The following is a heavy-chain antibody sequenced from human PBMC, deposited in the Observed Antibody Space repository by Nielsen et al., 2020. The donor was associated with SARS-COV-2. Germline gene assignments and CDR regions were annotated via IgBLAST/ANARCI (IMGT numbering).Heavy chain of an antibody. D-gene: IGHD3-3*01. CDR3: ARPTISRDGMDV. CDR2: IYSGGST. CDR1: GFTVSSNY. V-gene: IGHV3-53*01. J-gene: IGHJ6*02. Sequence: GGSLRLSCAASGFTVSSNYMSWVRQAPGKGLEWVSVIYSGGSTYYADSVKGRFTISRDNSKNTLYLQMNSLRAEDTAVYYCARPTISRDGMDVWSQGTTVTVSS.